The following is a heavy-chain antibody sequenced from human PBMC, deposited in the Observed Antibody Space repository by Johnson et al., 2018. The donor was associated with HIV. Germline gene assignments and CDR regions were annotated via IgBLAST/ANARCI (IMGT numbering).Heavy chain of an antibody. V-gene: IGHV3-33*08. CDR1: GFTFSNFG. Sequence: VQLVESGGGVVQPGRSLRLSCAASGFTFSNFGLNWVRQAPGKGLEWVAVIWNDGSNKYYADSVKGGFTISRDNSKNTLYLQINSLNAEDTAVYYCARELGREDDAFDIWGQGTMVTVSS. D-gene: IGHD3-16*01. J-gene: IGHJ3*02. CDR3: ARELGREDDAFDI. CDR2: IWNDGSNK.